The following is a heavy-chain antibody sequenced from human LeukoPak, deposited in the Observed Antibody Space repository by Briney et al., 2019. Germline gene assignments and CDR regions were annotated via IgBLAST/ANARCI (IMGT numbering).Heavy chain of an antibody. D-gene: IGHD3-3*01. CDR1: GYTFTNYD. CDR3: ARGPPYDFWSARGYSYYYMDV. V-gene: IGHV1-8*01. Sequence: ASVKVSCKASGYTFTNYDINWVRQATGQALEWMGWMNPNSGNTGYAQKFQGRVTMTRDTSISTAYMELSSLRSEDTAVYYCARGPPYDFWSARGYSYYYMDVWGKGTTVTVSS. CDR2: MNPNSGNT. J-gene: IGHJ6*03.